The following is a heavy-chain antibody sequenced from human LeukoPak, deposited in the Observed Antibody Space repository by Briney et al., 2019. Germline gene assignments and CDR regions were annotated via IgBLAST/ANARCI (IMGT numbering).Heavy chain of an antibody. J-gene: IGHJ4*02. CDR1: GGSISSYY. CDR3: ATMAGPFDS. D-gene: IGHD5-24*01. Sequence: SETLSLTCTVSGGSISSYYWSWIRPPPGKGLEWIGYASYSGSTSYNPSLKSRVTISVDTSKNQFSLKLSSVTAADTAVYYCATMAGPFDSWGQGTLVTVSS. CDR2: ASYSGST. V-gene: IGHV4-59*01.